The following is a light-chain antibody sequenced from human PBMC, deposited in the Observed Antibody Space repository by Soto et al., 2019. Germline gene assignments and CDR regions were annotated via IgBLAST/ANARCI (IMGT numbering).Light chain of an antibody. J-gene: IGKJ1*01. CDR3: QQYNAWSRP. Sequence: EIVLKQSPASLSVSPGERATLSCRASQSVSSKLAWIQQKPGQAPRLLIYGASTRATGIPARFSGSGSETEFTLTISSLQSEDFAFHYCQQYNAWSRPCGQGTRVEI. CDR2: GAS. V-gene: IGKV3-15*01. CDR1: QSVSSK.